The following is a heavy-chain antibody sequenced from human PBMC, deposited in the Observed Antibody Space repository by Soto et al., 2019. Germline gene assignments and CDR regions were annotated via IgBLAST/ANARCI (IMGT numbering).Heavy chain of an antibody. V-gene: IGHV4-4*02. D-gene: IGHD2-8*02. CDR2: IFHDGNT. CDR1: GASIGSGGW. Sequence: TLSLTCAVSGASIGSGGWWSWVRQPPGKGLEWIAEIFHDGNTNYSPSLKSRVTISVDKSQNQFSLNVYSVTAADTAVYYCARHEGWTGPDQWGQGTLLTVSS. J-gene: IGHJ5*02. CDR3: ARHEGWTGPDQ.